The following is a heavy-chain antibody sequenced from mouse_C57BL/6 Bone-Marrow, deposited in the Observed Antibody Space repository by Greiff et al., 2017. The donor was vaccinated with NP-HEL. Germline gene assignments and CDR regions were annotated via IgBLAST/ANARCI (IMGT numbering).Heavy chain of an antibody. Sequence: VKLVESGPGLVQPSQSLSITCTVSGFSLTSYGVHWVRQSPGKGLEWLGVIWSGGSTDYNAAFISRLSISKDNSKSQVFFKMNSLQADDTAIYYCARDGYYYGSRLFFDYWGQGTTLTVSS. CDR3: ARDGYYYGSRLFFDY. CDR2: IWSGGST. CDR1: GFSLTSYG. J-gene: IGHJ2*01. V-gene: IGHV2-2*01. D-gene: IGHD1-1*01.